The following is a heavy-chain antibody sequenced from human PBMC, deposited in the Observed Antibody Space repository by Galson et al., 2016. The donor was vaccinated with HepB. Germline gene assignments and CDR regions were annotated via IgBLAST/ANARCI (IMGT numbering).Heavy chain of an antibody. D-gene: IGHD4-17*01. V-gene: IGHV1-18*04. J-gene: IGHJ3*02. CDR2: ISAYNGNT. Sequence: CKASGYTFRSYGISWVRQAPGQGLEWMGWISAYNGNTNYEQNLQGRVTMTTDTSTSTAYMELRSLRSDDTAVYYCARTTGAGSKGAFDIWGQGTLVTVSS. CDR3: ARTTGAGSKGAFDI. CDR1: GYTFRSYG.